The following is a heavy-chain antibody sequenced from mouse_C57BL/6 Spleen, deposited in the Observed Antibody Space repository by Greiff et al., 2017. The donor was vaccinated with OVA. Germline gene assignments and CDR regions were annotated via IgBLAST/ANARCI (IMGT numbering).Heavy chain of an antibody. D-gene: IGHD2-1*01. V-gene: IGHV1-18*01. J-gene: IGHJ3*01. CDR2: INPNNGGT. CDR3: ARREKNYGTTWFAY. CDR1: GYTFTDYN. Sequence: VQLKQSGPELVKPGASVKIPCKASGYTFTDYNMDWVKQSHGKSLEWIGDINPNNGGTIYNQKFKGKATLTVDKSSSTAYMELRSLTSEDTAVYYCARREKNYGTTWFAYWGQGTLVTVSA.